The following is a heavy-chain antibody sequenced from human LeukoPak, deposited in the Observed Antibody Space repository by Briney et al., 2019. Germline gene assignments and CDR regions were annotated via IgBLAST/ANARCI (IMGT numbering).Heavy chain of an antibody. Sequence: GGSLRLSCSASGFTFSSYAMHWVRQAPGKGLEYVSAISSNGGSTYYADSVKGRFTISRDNSKNTLYLQMSSLRAEDTAVYYCARGSYGDAGYFQHWGQGTLVTVSS. J-gene: IGHJ1*01. V-gene: IGHV3-64D*06. CDR2: ISSNGGST. CDR1: GFTFSSYA. CDR3: ARGSYGDAGYFQH. D-gene: IGHD4-17*01.